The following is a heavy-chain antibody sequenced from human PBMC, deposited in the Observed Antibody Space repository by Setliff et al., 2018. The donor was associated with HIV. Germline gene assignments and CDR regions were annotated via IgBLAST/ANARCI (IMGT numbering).Heavy chain of an antibody. V-gene: IGHV4-39*01. CDR2: IYYNGST. Sequence: SETLSLTCTASGGSISSSSYYWGWIRQPPGKGLEWIGNIYYNGSTYSTPSLKSRVTISVDTSKNQFSLKLSSVTAAGTAMYYCARRGGLVRGVITYYYMDVWGIGTTVTVSS. CDR3: ARRGGLVRGVITYYYMDV. CDR1: GGSISSSSYY. J-gene: IGHJ6*03. D-gene: IGHD3-10*01.